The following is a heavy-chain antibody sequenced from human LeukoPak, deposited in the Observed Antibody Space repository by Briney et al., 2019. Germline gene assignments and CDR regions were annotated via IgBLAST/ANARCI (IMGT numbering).Heavy chain of an antibody. Sequence: PGRSLRLSCAASGFTFNSYAMHWVRQAPGKGLEWVAVISYDGSNKYYADSVKGRFTISRDNSKNTLYLQMNSLRAEDTAVYYCAREFGTLDNWGQGTLVTVSS. CDR3: AREFGTLDN. J-gene: IGHJ4*02. CDR2: ISYDGSNK. CDR1: GFTFNSYA. V-gene: IGHV3-30-3*01. D-gene: IGHD3-10*01.